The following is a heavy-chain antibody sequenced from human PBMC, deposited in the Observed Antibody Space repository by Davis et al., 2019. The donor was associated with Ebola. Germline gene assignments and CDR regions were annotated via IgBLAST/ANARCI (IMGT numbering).Heavy chain of an antibody. V-gene: IGHV3-7*01. CDR3: APWAIGGWFDP. CDR2: IKQDGSEK. Sequence: PGGSLRLSCAASGFTFSSYWMSWVRQAPGKGLEWVANIKQDGSEKYYVDSVKGRFTISRDNAKNSLYLQMNSLRAEDTAVYYCAPWAIGGWFDPWGQGTLVTVSS. CDR1: GFTFSSYW. D-gene: IGHD3-16*01. J-gene: IGHJ5*02.